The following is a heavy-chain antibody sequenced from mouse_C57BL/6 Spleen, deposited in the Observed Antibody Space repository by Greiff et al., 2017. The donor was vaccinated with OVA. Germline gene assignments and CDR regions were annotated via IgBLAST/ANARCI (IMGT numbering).Heavy chain of an antibody. CDR1: GFTFSSYA. CDR3: ARERGFLYAMDY. CDR2: ISNGGSYT. V-gene: IGHV5-4*01. Sequence: EVKLVESGGGLVKPGGSLKLSCAASGFTFSSYAMSWVRQTPEKRLEWVATISNGGSYTYYPDNVKGRFTISRDNAKNNLYLQMSHLKSEDTAMYYCARERGFLYAMDYWGQGTSVTVSS. J-gene: IGHJ4*01.